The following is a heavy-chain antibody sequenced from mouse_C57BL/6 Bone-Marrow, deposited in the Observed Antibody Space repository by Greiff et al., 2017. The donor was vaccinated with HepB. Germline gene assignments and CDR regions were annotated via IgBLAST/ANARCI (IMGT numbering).Heavy chain of an antibody. D-gene: IGHD3-2*02. Sequence: VQLKQSGAELVRPGASVKLSCTASGFNIKDDYMHWVKQRPEQGLEWIGWIDPENGDTEYASKFQGKATITADTSSNTAYLQLSSLTSEDTAVYYCTTGTAQATAYWGQGTLVTVSA. CDR2: IDPENGDT. CDR3: TTGTAQATAY. CDR1: GFNIKDDY. V-gene: IGHV14-4*01. J-gene: IGHJ3*01.